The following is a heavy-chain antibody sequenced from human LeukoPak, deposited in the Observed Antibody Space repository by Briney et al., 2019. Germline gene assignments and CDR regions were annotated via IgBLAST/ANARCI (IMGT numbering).Heavy chain of an antibody. CDR2: IYPGGSDT. V-gene: IGHV5-51*01. CDR3: ARQPNRYFGMDV. CDR1: GYSFTNYW. Sequence: GESLKISCKGSGYSFTNYWIGWVPGKGLEWMGIIYPGGSDTRYSPSFQGQVTISADKPITTAYLQWSSLKASDTAMYYCARQPNRYFGMDVWGQGTTVTVSS. J-gene: IGHJ6*02.